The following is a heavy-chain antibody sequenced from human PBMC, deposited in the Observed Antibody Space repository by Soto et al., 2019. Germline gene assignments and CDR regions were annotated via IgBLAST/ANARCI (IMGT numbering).Heavy chain of an antibody. V-gene: IGHV1-8*01. Sequence: QVQLVQSGAELKKPGASVKVAYKTSGYTFTSFDISWVRQASGHGLEWMGWMNPNNGDTVFAQKFQGRLSMTRNTSISTAYMELSSLRSDDTAVYYCARVEGQLDYWGQGTLVTVSS. CDR3: ARVEGQLDY. D-gene: IGHD6-6*01. J-gene: IGHJ4*01. CDR1: GYTFTSFD. CDR2: MNPNNGDT.